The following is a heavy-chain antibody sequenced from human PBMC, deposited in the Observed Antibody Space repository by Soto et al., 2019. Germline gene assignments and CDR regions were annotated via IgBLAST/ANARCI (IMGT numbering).Heavy chain of an antibody. J-gene: IGHJ6*02. CDR3: ARIVATITLYYYYYYGMDV. V-gene: IGHV4-39*01. D-gene: IGHD5-12*01. CDR2: IYYSGST. Sequence: QLQLQESGPGLVKPSETLSLTCTVSGGSISSSSYYWGWIRQPPGKGLEWIGSIYYSGSTYYNPSLKSRVTISVDTSKNQFSLKLSSVTAADTAVYYCARIVATITLYYYYYYGMDVWGQGTTVTVSS. CDR1: GGSISSSSYY.